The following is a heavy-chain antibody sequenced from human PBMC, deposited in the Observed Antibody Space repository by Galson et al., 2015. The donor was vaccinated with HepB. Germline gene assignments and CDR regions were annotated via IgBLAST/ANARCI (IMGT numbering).Heavy chain of an antibody. CDR3: AKARDVWSGYPFFDY. V-gene: IGHV3-9*01. J-gene: IGHJ4*02. CDR2: ISWNSGSV. Sequence: SLRLSCAASGFTFDDYAMHWVRQAPGKGLEWVSGISWNSGSVGYADSVKGRFTISRDNAKNSLYLQMNSLRAEDTALYYCAKARDVWSGYPFFDYWGQGTLVTVSS. CDR1: GFTFDDYA. D-gene: IGHD3-3*01.